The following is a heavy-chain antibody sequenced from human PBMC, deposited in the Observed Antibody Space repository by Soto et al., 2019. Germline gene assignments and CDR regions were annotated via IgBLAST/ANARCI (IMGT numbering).Heavy chain of an antibody. CDR2: IIPIFGTA. D-gene: IGHD5-12*01. J-gene: IGHJ6*02. CDR1: GGTFSSYA. CDR3: ARVRYSGYVGGENYYYGMDV. Sequence: QVQLVQSGAEVKKPGSSVKVSCKASGGTFSSYAISWVRQAPGQGLEWMGGIIPIFGTANYAQKFQGRVTITADESTSTAYMELSSLRSEDTAVYYCARVRYSGYVGGENYYYGMDVWGQGTTVTVSS. V-gene: IGHV1-69*01.